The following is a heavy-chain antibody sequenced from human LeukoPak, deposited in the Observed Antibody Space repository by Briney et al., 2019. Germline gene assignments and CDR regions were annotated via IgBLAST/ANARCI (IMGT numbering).Heavy chain of an antibody. CDR3: ARLSVYDGGYYFDY. CDR1: GFTFSGYT. Sequence: GGSLRLSCAASGFTFSGYTMNWVRQAPRKGLEWVSSISSSSSYIFYADSVKGRFTISRDNAKNSLYLQMNSLRAEDTAVYYCARLSVYDGGYYFDYWGQGTLVTVSS. D-gene: IGHD3-16*01. J-gene: IGHJ4*02. V-gene: IGHV3-21*01. CDR2: ISSSSSYI.